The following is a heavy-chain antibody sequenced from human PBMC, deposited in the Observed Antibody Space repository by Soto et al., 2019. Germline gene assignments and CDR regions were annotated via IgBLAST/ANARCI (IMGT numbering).Heavy chain of an antibody. D-gene: IGHD3-10*01. Sequence: GASVKVSCKASGGTFSSYAISWVRQAPGQGLEWMGGIIPIFGTANYAQKFQGRVTITADESTSTAYMELSSLRSEDTAVYYFARVDGSGSPNYYYYGMDVWGQGATVTVSS. CDR3: ARVDGSGSPNYYYYGMDV. V-gene: IGHV1-69*13. CDR1: GGTFSSYA. J-gene: IGHJ6*02. CDR2: IIPIFGTA.